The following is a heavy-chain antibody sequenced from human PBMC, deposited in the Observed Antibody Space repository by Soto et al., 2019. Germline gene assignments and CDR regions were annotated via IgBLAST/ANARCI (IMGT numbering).Heavy chain of an antibody. CDR1: GFTFDDYA. CDR3: AKDTASGYDSPDDAFDI. Sequence: EVQLVESGGGLVQPGRSLRLSCAASGFTFDDYAMHWVRQAPGKGLEWVSGISWNSGSIGYADSVKGRFTISRDNAKNSLYLQMNSLRAEDTALYYCAKDTASGYDSPDDAFDIWGQGTMVTVSS. CDR2: ISWNSGSI. D-gene: IGHD5-12*01. J-gene: IGHJ3*02. V-gene: IGHV3-9*01.